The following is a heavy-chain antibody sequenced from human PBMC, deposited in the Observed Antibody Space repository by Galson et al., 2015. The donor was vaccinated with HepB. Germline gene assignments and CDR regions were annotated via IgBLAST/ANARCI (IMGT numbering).Heavy chain of an antibody. Sequence: SLRLSCAASGFSFSNYAMTWVRQAPGKGLEWVSSISASGGSTYYADSVKGRFTISRDNSKNTLYVQMNSLRAEDTAVYYCARASVGEIDYWGQGTLVTVSS. CDR2: ISASGGST. D-gene: IGHD1-26*01. J-gene: IGHJ4*02. CDR3: ARASVGEIDY. CDR1: GFSFSNYA. V-gene: IGHV3-23*01.